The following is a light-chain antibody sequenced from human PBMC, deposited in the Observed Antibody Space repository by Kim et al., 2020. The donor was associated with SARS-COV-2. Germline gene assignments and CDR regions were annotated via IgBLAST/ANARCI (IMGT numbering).Light chain of an antibody. CDR1: QGISSY. Sequence: ASTGDRVTITCRTSQGISSYLAWYQQKPGKAPKLLIYAASTLQSGVPSRFSGSGSGTDFTLTISCLQSEDFATYYCQQYYSYPQTFGQGTKVDIK. CDR2: AAS. CDR3: QQYYSYPQT. V-gene: IGKV1-8*01. J-gene: IGKJ1*01.